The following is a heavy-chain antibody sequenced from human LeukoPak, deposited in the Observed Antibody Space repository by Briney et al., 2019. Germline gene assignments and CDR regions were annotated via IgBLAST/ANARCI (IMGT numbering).Heavy chain of an antibody. V-gene: IGHV1-24*01. CDR1: GYTLTELP. J-gene: IGHJ4*02. CDR2: FDSEDGEM. D-gene: IGHD1-26*01. Sequence: GASVKVSCKVSGYTLTELPMHWVRQAPGKGLEWMGGFDSEDGEMKYAQKFQGRVTMTRDTSISTAYMELSRLRSDDTAVYYCARNTIAGRFDYWGQGTLVTVSS. CDR3: ARNTIAGRFDY.